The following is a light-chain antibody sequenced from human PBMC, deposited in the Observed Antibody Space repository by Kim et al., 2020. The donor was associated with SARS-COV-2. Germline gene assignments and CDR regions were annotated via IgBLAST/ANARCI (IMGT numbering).Light chain of an antibody. CDR1: KLGDKY. Sequence: VAPGQTASITCSGDKLGDKYACWYQQKPGQSPVLVIYQASKRPSGIPERFSGSNSGNTATLTISGTQAMDEADYYCQAWDSSTVVFGGGTQLTVL. CDR2: QAS. CDR3: QAWDSSTVV. V-gene: IGLV3-1*01. J-gene: IGLJ2*01.